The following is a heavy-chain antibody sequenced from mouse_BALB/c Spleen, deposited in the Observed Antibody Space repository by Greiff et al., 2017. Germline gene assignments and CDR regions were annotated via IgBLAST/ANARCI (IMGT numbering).Heavy chain of an antibody. CDR2: IYPGDGDT. Sequence: VQLQQSGAELVRPGSSVKISCTASGYAFSRYWLNWVKQRPGQGLEWIGQIYPGDGDTNYNGKFKGKATLTADKASSTAYMQLSSLTSEDSAVEFCARITTNAMDYWGQGTSVTGAS. CDR1: GYAFSRYW. J-gene: IGHJ4*01. V-gene: IGHV1-80*01. D-gene: IGHD2-4*01. CDR3: ARITTNAMDY.